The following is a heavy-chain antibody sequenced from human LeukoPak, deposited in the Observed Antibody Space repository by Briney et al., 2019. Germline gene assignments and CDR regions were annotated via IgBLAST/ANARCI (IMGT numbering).Heavy chain of an antibody. D-gene: IGHD6-13*01. J-gene: IGHJ5*02. V-gene: IGHV1-8*01. Sequence: ASVKVSCKASGYTFTSYDINWVRQATGQGLEWKGWMNPNSGNTGYAQKFQGRVTMTRNTSISTAYMELSSLRSEDTAVYYCARGLDRVYLDPWFDPRGQGTLVTVSS. CDR1: GYTFTSYD. CDR3: ARGLDRVYLDPWFDP. CDR2: MNPNSGNT.